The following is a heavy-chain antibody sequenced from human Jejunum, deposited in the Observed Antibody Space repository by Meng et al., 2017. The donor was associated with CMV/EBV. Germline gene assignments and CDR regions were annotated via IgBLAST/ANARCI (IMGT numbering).Heavy chain of an antibody. Sequence: CKSYGYTFNTYAVSWVRQAPGQGLEWMGWMNPNSGNTGYAQKFQGRVTMTRNTSISTAYMELSSLRSEDTAVYYCANSRSRGIPDYWGQGTLVTVS. CDR1: GYTFNTYA. J-gene: IGHJ4*02. CDR3: ANSRSRGIPDY. V-gene: IGHV1-8*02. D-gene: IGHD3-16*01. CDR2: MNPNSGNT.